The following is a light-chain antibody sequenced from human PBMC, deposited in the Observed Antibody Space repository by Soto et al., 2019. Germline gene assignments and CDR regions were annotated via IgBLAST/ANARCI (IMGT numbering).Light chain of an antibody. CDR3: QQYSVWPLT. CDR1: QSVSSD. V-gene: IGKV3-15*01. CDR2: GAS. J-gene: IGKJ4*01. Sequence: EIVMTQSPDTLSVSPGERVTLSCRASQSVSSDLAWYQQKPGQAPRLLIYGASTRATDIAARFSGSGSGTEFTLTISSLQSEDFAVYYCQQYSVWPLTFGGGTKVEIK.